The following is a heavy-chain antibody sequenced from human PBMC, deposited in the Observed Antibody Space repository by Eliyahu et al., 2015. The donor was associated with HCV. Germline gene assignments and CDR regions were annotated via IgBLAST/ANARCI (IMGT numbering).Heavy chain of an antibody. V-gene: IGHV3-23*01. CDR2: ISGSGGST. CDR3: AKGVTIFGVVITGFDY. CDR1: GFTFXSYA. J-gene: IGHJ4*02. Sequence: EVQLLESGGGLVQPGGSLXLSCXASGFTFXSYAMSWVRXGPGRGLEWVSAISGSGGSTYYADSVKGRFTISRDNSKNTLYLQMNSLRAEDTAVYYCAKGVTIFGVVITGFDYWGQGTLVTVSS. D-gene: IGHD3-3*01.